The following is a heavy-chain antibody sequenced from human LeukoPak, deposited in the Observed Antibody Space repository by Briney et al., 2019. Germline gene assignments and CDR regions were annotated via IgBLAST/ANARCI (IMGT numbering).Heavy chain of an antibody. CDR2: IRSDGSST. V-gene: IGHV3-74*01. CDR3: AGVLGVRDLAYFDY. J-gene: IGHJ4*01. Sequence: PGGSLRLSCAASGXTVSSSYMSWVPQAPGKGLEWVSRIRSDGSSTSYADSVRGRFTIYRDNAKNTLYLQMNSLRAEDTAVYYCAGVLGVRDLAYFDYWGHGTLVSVSS. CDR1: GXTVSSSY. D-gene: IGHD3-10*01.